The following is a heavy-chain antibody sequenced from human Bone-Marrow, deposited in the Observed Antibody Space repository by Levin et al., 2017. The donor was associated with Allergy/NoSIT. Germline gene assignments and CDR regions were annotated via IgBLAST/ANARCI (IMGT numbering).Heavy chain of an antibody. CDR2: ISWNSGSI. CDR3: AKDGGWLRFAGFFDY. D-gene: IGHD5-12*01. J-gene: IGHJ4*02. V-gene: IGHV3-9*01. Sequence: SCAASGFTFDDYAMHWVRQAPGKGLEWVSGISWNSGSIGYADSVKGRFTISRDNAKNSLYLQMNSLRAEDTALYYCAKDGGWLRFAGFFDYWGQGTLVTVSS. CDR1: GFTFDDYA.